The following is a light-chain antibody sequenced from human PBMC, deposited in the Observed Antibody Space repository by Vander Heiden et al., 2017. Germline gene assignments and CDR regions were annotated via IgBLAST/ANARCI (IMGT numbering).Light chain of an antibody. Sequence: QSALTQPASVSGSPGQSITISCTGTSSDIGDYDYVSWYQQHPGKAPELVIYEVNNRPSGVSNRFSGSKSATTDSLTISGLQAEDEADYYCTSYKRKNTLEFGGGTKLTVL. CDR2: EVN. CDR1: SSDIGDYDY. V-gene: IGLV2-14*01. J-gene: IGLJ2*01. CDR3: TSYKRKNTLE.